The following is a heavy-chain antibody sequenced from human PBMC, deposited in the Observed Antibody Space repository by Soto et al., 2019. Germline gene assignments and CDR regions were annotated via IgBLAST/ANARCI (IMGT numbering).Heavy chain of an antibody. CDR2: ISYEGSNK. V-gene: IGHV3-30-3*01. D-gene: IGHD2-2*01. CDR1: GFTFSSYA. Sequence: LRLSCAASGFTFSSYAMHWVRQAPGKGLEWVAVISYEGSNKYYADSVKGRSTISRDNSKNTLYLQMNSLRAEDTAVYYCARDRGCSSTSCYAPYYYYGMDVWGQGTTVTVSS. J-gene: IGHJ6*02. CDR3: ARDRGCSSTSCYAPYYYYGMDV.